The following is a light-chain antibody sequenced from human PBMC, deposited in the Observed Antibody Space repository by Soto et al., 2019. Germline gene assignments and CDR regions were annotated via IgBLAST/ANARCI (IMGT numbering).Light chain of an antibody. CDR3: QQYGCSPYT. CDR1: QSVSSNY. CDR2: GAS. V-gene: IGKV3-20*01. Sequence: ENVLTQSPGTLSLSPGERVTLSCRASQSVSSNYLAWYQQKPGQAPRLLIYGASVRATGIPDRFSGSGSGTDFTRTVSRLEPEDFAVYYCQQYGCSPYTFGQGTKLEIK. J-gene: IGKJ2*01.